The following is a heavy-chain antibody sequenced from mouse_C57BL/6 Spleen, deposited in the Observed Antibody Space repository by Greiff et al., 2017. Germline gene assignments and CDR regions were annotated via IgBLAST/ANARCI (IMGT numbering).Heavy chain of an antibody. J-gene: IGHJ1*03. Sequence: VQLQQPGAELVKPGASVKLSCKASGYTFTSYWMHWVKQRPGQGLEWIGMIHPNSGSTNYNEKFKSKATLTLDKSSSTAYMQLSSLTSEDSAVYYCARGGALDGWYFDVWGTGTTVTVSS. D-gene: IGHD2-3*01. CDR3: ARGGALDGWYFDV. V-gene: IGHV1-64*01. CDR2: IHPNSGST. CDR1: GYTFTSYW.